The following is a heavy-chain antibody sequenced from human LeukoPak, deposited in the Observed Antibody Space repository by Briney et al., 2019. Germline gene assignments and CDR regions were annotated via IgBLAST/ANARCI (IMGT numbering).Heavy chain of an antibody. CDR2: ISYDGSNK. J-gene: IGHJ6*02. CDR1: GFTFSSYA. D-gene: IGHD2-15*01. V-gene: IGHV3-30-3*01. Sequence: GRSLRLSCAASGFTFSSYAMHWVRQAPGKGLEWVAVISYDGSNKYYADSVKGRFTISRDNSKNTLYLQMNSLRAEDTAVYYCARDYCSGGSCYPFDYYYYYGMDVWGQGTTVTVPS. CDR3: ARDYCSGGSCYPFDYYYYYGMDV.